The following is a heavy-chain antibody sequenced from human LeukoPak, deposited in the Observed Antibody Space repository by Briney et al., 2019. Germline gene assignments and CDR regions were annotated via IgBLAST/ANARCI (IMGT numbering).Heavy chain of an antibody. CDR3: ARGTAGYHSSYFDY. CDR2: INSDGSAT. CDR1: GFTFGSPW. Sequence: GGSLRLSCAASGFTFGSPWMHWVRQAPGKGLVWVSRINSDGSATAYADSVEGRFTISRDNAENTLYLQMNSLRAEDTAVYYCARGTAGYHSSYFDYWGQGTLVTVSS. V-gene: IGHV3-74*01. J-gene: IGHJ4*02. D-gene: IGHD3-16*02.